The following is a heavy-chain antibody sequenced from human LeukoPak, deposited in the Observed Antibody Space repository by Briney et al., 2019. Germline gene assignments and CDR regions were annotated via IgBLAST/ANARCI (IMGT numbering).Heavy chain of an antibody. D-gene: IGHD3-3*01. CDR1: GFTFSSYA. Sequence: GGSLRLSCAASGFTFSSYAMSWVRQAPGKGLEWVSAISGSGANTYYADSAKGRFTISRDNSKNTLYLQMNSLRGEDTAVYYCAKRYDFHVDYWGQGTLVTVSS. CDR3: AKRYDFHVDY. J-gene: IGHJ4*02. V-gene: IGHV3-23*01. CDR2: ISGSGANT.